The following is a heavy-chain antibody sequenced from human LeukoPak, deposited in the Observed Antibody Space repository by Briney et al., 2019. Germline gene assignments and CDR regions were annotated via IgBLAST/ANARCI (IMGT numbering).Heavy chain of an antibody. CDR2: INPNSGGT. J-gene: IGHJ4*02. CDR1: GGTFSSYA. D-gene: IGHD2-2*01. CDR3: ARELGYCSSTSCLTPNGY. Sequence: ASVKVSCKASGGTFSSYAISWVRQAPGQGLEWMGRINPNSGGTNYAQKFQGRVTMTRDTSISTAYMELSRLRSDGTAVYYCARELGYCSSTSCLTPNGYWGQGTLVTVSS. V-gene: IGHV1-2*06.